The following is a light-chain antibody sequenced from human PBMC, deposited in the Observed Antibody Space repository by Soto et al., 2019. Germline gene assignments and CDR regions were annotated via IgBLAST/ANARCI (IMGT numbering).Light chain of an antibody. Sequence: EIVMTQSPATLSISPGERATFSCRASQSVGSNLAWYQQKPGQAHRLLIYGASTRATGIPDRFSGSGSGTEFTLTISSLQSEDFAVYYCQQNNNWPPGTFGQGTKLEIK. V-gene: IGKV3-15*01. CDR3: QQNNNWPPGT. J-gene: IGKJ2*01. CDR1: QSVGSN. CDR2: GAS.